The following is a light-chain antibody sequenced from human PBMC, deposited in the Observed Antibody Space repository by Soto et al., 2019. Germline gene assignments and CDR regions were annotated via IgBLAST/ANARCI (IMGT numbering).Light chain of an antibody. J-gene: IGLJ2*01. V-gene: IGLV6-57*04. CDR3: QSYDSSNVV. CDR1: SGSSASNY. Sequence: NFMLTQPHSVSESPGKTVTISCTRSSGSSASNYVQWYQQRPGSAPTTVIYEDNQRPSGVPDRFSGSIDSSSNSASLTISSLKTEDESDYYCQSYDSSNVVFGGWTKLTVL. CDR2: EDN.